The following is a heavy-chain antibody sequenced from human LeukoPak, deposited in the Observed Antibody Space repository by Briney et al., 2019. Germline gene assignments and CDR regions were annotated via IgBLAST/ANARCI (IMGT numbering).Heavy chain of an antibody. CDR1: GYTLTSYG. D-gene: IGHD4-17*01. Sequence: VSVTVSCKPSGYTLTSYGISWVPQAPGQGLEWTGWISAYKGNTNYAQKLQRRVTMTTDTSTSTAYMELRSLRSDDAAVCYCARVPYDYGDYGNDYWGQGTLVTVSS. J-gene: IGHJ4*02. V-gene: IGHV1-18*01. CDR2: ISAYKGNT. CDR3: ARVPYDYGDYGNDY.